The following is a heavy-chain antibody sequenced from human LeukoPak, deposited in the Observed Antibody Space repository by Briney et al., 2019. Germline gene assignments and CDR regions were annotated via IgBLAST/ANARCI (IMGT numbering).Heavy chain of an antibody. CDR3: AKGLERESRLDN. V-gene: IGHV3-7*03. D-gene: IGHD1-1*01. Sequence: GGSLRLSCAASGLIFSKYWMTWVRQAPGKGLEWVASTKPDGSEKYYLDSVKGRFTISRDNSNNTLYLQMNSLRAEDTAIYYCAKGLERESRLDNWGQGTLVIVSS. CDR2: TKPDGSEK. J-gene: IGHJ4*02. CDR1: GLIFSKYW.